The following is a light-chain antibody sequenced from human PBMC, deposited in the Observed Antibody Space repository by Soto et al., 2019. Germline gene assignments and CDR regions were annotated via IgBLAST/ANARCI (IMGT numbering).Light chain of an antibody. CDR2: EVT. CDR1: ISDVGGYDH. J-gene: IGLJ1*01. V-gene: IGLV2-8*01. CDR3: SSDAGNYNYV. Sequence: QSALTQPPSASVSPGQSVTIPCTGTISDVGGYDHVSWYQQHPGKAPKLMIYEVTKRPAGVPDRFSGSKSGNTASLTVSGLQAEDEADYFCSSDAGNYNYVFRTGTKVNVL.